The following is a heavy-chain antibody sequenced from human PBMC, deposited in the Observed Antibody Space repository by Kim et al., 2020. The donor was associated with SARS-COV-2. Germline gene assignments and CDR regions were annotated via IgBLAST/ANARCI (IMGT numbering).Heavy chain of an antibody. CDR1: GYTFTGYY. CDR2: INPNSGGT. CDR3: ARDLGGGDSSSWLYYYYDYGMAV. Sequence: ASVKVSCKASGYTFTGYYMHWVRQAPGQGLEWMGWINPNSGGTNYAQKFQGRVTMTRDTSISTAYMELSRLRSDDTAVYYCARDLGGGDSSSWLYYYYDYGMAVWGQGTTVTVSS. V-gene: IGHV1-2*02. D-gene: IGHD6-13*01. J-gene: IGHJ6*02.